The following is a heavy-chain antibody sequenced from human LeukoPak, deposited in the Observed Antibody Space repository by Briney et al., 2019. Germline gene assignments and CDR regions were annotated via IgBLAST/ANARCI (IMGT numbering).Heavy chain of an antibody. Sequence: PSETLSLTCAVYGGSFSGYYWSWIRQPPGKGLEWIGEINHSGSTNYNPSLKSRATISVDTSKNQFSLKLSSVTAADTAVYYCARGLKDYDFWSGYYIGDYWGQGTLVTVSS. D-gene: IGHD3-3*01. CDR2: INHSGST. J-gene: IGHJ4*02. CDR1: GGSFSGYY. V-gene: IGHV4-34*01. CDR3: ARGLKDYDFWSGYYIGDY.